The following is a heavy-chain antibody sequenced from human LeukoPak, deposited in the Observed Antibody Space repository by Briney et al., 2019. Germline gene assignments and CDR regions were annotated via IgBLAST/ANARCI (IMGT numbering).Heavy chain of an antibody. D-gene: IGHD3-22*01. CDR1: GFTFGDYA. CDR2: IRSKAYGGTT. Sequence: PGRSLRLSCTASGFTFGDYAMSWVRQAPGKGLGWVGFIRSKAYGGTTEYAASVKGRFTISRDDSKSIAYLQMNSLKTEDTAVYYCTRAQWLSTGFDPWGQGTLVTVSS. CDR3: TRAQWLSTGFDP. V-gene: IGHV3-49*04. J-gene: IGHJ5*02.